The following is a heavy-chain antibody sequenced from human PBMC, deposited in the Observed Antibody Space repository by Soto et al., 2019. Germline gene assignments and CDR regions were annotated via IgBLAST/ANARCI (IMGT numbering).Heavy chain of an antibody. V-gene: IGHV4-34*01. CDR3: ARGDCSGDCSSFYYGLDV. J-gene: IGHJ6*02. CDR2: INHSGST. CDR1: GGSFTDFY. D-gene: IGHD2-21*02. Sequence: QVQLQQWGAGLLKPSETLSLTCAVYGGSFTDFYWSWIRQPPGKGLEWIGEINHSGSTNYNPSLKSRVTISEDTSNNKFSLKLSSVPAADTALYYCARGDCSGDCSSFYYGLDVWGQGTTVTVSS.